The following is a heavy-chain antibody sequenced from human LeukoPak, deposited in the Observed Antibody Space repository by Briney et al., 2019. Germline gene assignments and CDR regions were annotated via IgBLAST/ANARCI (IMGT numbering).Heavy chain of an antibody. V-gene: IGHV4-4*02. CDR3: ARAKADSRSWYFDY. J-gene: IGHJ4*02. CDR1: GGSISSSNW. D-gene: IGHD6-13*01. Sequence: PSETLSLTCAVSGGSISSSNWWSWVRQPPGKGLEWIGEIYHSGSTNYNPSLKSRVTISVDKSKNQFSLKLSSVTAADTAVYHCARAKADSRSWYFDYWGQGTLVTVSS. CDR2: IYHSGST.